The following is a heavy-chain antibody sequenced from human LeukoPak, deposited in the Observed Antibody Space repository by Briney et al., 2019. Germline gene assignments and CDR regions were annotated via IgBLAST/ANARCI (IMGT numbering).Heavy chain of an antibody. V-gene: IGHV4-34*01. D-gene: IGHD3-22*01. CDR2: INHSGST. Sequence: SETLSLTCAVYGGSFSGYYWSWIRQPPGKGLEWIGEINHSGSTNYNPSLKSRVTISVDTSKNQFSLKLSSVTAADTAVYYCARLDSSGYYYRLDVDFWARRTVVSVSS. CDR1: GGSFSGYY. CDR3: ARLDSSGYYYRLDVDF. J-gene: IGHJ4*02.